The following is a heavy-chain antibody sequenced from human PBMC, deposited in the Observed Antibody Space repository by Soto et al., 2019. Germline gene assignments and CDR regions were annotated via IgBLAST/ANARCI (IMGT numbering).Heavy chain of an antibody. V-gene: IGHV3-23*01. J-gene: IGHJ4*02. CDR1: GFTFSSYA. Sequence: EVQLLESGGGLVQPGGSLRLSCAASGFTFSSYAMSWVRQSPGKGLEWVSAISGSVGSTYYADSVKGRFNISRDNSKNTLYLQMNSLRAEDTAVYYCAKVRRYGSGRHNWGQGTLVTVSS. D-gene: IGHD3-10*01. CDR3: AKVRRYGSGRHN. CDR2: ISGSVGST.